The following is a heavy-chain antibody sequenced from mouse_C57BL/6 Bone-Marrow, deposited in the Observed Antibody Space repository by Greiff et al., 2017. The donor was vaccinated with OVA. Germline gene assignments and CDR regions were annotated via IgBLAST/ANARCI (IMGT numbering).Heavy chain of an antibody. D-gene: IGHD1-1*01. CDR2: ISNGGGST. J-gene: IGHJ2*01. CDR3: ASITTVVAEYYFDY. CDR1: GFTFSDYY. Sequence: EVKVEESGGGLVQPGGSLKLSCAASGFTFSDYYMYWVRQTPEKRLEWVAYISNGGGSTYYPDTVKGRFTISRDNAKNTLYLQMSRLKSEDTAMYYCASITTVVAEYYFDYWGQGTTLTVSS. V-gene: IGHV5-12*01.